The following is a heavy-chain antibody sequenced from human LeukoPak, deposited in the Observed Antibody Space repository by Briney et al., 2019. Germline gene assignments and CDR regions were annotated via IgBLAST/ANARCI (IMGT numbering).Heavy chain of an antibody. CDR2: FDPEDGET. D-gene: IGHD6-13*01. CDR3: ATIVAAAGGAFDI. CDR1: GYALTELS. V-gene: IGHV1-24*01. Sequence: ASVKVSCKVSGYALTELSMHWVRQAPGKGLEWMGGFDPEDGETIYAQKFQGRVTMTEDTSTDTAYMELSSLRSEDTAVYYCATIVAAAGGAFDIWGQGTMVTVSS. J-gene: IGHJ3*02.